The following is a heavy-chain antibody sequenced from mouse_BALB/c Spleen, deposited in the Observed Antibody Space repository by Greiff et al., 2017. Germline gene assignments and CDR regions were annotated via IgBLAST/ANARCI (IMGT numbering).Heavy chain of an antibody. J-gene: IGHJ3*01. CDR2: IDPANGNT. CDR1: GFNIKDTY. D-gene: IGHD2-12*01. CDR3: APTTRCAY. Sequence: EVQLQQSGAELVKPGASVKLSCTASGFNIKDTYMHWVKQRPEQGLEWIGRIDPANGNTKYDPKFQGKATITADTSSNTAYLQLSSLTSEDTAVYYCAPTTRCAYWGQGTLVTVSA. V-gene: IGHV14-3*02.